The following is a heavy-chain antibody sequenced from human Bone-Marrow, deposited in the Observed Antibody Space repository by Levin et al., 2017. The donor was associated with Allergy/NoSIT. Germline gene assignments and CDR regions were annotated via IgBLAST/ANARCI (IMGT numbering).Heavy chain of an antibody. J-gene: IGHJ6*02. CDR2: VSWNSGTI. Sequence: LSLTCAASGFTFTDSAIHWLRQAPGRGLEWVSGVSWNSGTIGYADSVKGRFTISRDNAKNSLYLQMNSLRTEDTALYFCARHKDYGGNGYYYYGMDVWGQGTTVTVSS. CDR3: ARHKDYGGNGYYYYGMDV. V-gene: IGHV3-9*01. D-gene: IGHD4-23*01. CDR1: GFTFTDSA.